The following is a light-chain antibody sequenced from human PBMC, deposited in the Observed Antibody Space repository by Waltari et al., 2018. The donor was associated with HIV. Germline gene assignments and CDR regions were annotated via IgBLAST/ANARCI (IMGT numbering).Light chain of an antibody. CDR1: RSILSSSDNRNY. CDR3: QQYLRSPPT. V-gene: IGKV4-1*01. CDR2: WAS. J-gene: IGKJ4*01. Sequence: DIVMTQSPDSLPVSLGQRATINCTSSRSILSSSDNRNYLAWYQQKPRQPPRLLISWASTRESGVPDRFSGSGSGTDFALTISRLQAEDVAVYHCQQYLRSPPTFGGGTKVEI.